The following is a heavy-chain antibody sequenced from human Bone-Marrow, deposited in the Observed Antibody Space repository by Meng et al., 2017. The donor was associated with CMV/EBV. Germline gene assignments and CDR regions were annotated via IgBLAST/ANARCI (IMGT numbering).Heavy chain of an antibody. D-gene: IGHD3-16*01. J-gene: IGHJ6*02. V-gene: IGHV3-23*01. CDR2: ISNSGGKT. CDR3: AQEGGSPRTNGMDV. Sequence: GESLKISCVVSGFSFSTYAMDWVRQAPGKGLEWVSRISNSGGKTNYADSVKGRFTISRDNSKNTLFIQMKSLRAADTAIYYCAQEGGSPRTNGMDVWGQGTTVAVSS. CDR1: GFSFSTYA.